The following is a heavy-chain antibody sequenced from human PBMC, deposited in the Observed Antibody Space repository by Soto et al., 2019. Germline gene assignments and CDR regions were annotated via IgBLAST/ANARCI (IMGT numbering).Heavy chain of an antibody. Sequence: EEQLLESGGGLVQPGGSLRLSCAASGFTFSSYAMRWVRQAPGKGLEWVSAISGSGYSTYYADSVKGRFTISRDNSKNTLYLQMNSLRAEDTAVYYCAKTLYYYDTSGYQWGQGTLVTVSS. CDR1: GFTFSSYA. CDR2: ISGSGYST. J-gene: IGHJ4*02. D-gene: IGHD3-22*01. CDR3: AKTLYYYDTSGYQ. V-gene: IGHV3-23*01.